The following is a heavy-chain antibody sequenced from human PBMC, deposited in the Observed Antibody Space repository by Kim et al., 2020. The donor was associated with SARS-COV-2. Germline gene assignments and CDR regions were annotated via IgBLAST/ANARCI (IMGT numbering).Heavy chain of an antibody. D-gene: IGHD4-17*01. Sequence: NPSLKSRVTISVDASKNQFSLKLSAVTAADTAVYYCARGPTVTLYWYFDLWGRGTLVTVSS. J-gene: IGHJ2*01. CDR3: ARGPTVTLYWYFDL. V-gene: IGHV4-59*09.